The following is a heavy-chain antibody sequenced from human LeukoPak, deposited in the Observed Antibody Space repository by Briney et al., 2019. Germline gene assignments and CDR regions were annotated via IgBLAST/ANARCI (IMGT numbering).Heavy chain of an antibody. CDR1: GGSISSGGYS. V-gene: IGHV4-30-2*01. D-gene: IGHD3-3*01. Sequence: SQTLPLTCAVSGGSISSGGYSWSWIRRPSGKGMEWIGYIYHSGSTYYNPSLKSRVTISVDRSKNQFSLKLSSVTAADTAVYYCARAIFGVVSRYNWFDPWGQGTLVTVSS. J-gene: IGHJ5*02. CDR2: IYHSGST. CDR3: ARAIFGVVSRYNWFDP.